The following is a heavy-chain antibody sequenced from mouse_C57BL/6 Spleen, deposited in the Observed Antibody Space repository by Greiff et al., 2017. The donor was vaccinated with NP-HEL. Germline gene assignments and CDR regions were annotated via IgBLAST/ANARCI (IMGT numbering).Heavy chain of an antibody. CDR1: GYTFTSYW. CDR3: AREDGYYLYYFDY. V-gene: IGHV1-72*01. CDR2: IDPTSGGT. J-gene: IGHJ2*01. Sequence: QVHVKQPGAELVKPGASVKLSCKASGYTFTSYWMHWVKQRPGRGLEWIGRIDPTSGGTKYNEKFKSKATLTVDKPSSTAYMQLSSLTSEDSAVYYCAREDGYYLYYFDYWGQGTTLTVSS. D-gene: IGHD2-3*01.